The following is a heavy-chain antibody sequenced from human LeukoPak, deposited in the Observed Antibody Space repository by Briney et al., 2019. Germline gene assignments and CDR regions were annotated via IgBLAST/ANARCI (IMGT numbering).Heavy chain of an antibody. V-gene: IGHV3-23*01. J-gene: IGHJ4*02. CDR2: ISGSGDST. CDR3: AKSPYDSSSYSFDY. D-gene: IGHD3-22*01. Sequence: GSLLLSCAASGFTFSSYAMSWVRQAPGKGLEWVSAISGSGDSTYYADSEKGRFTISRDNSKNMLYLQMSSLRAEDTAVYYCAKSPYDSSSYSFDYWGQGTLVTVSS. CDR1: GFTFSSYA.